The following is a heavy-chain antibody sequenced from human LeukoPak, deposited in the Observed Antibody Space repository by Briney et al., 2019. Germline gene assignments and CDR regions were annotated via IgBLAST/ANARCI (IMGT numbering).Heavy chain of an antibody. J-gene: IGHJ4*02. D-gene: IGHD1-26*01. CDR2: INYSGST. V-gene: IGHV4-34*01. Sequence: SETLSLTCAVYGGSFSGYYWSWIRQPPGKGLEWIGEINYSGSTNYNPSLKSRVTISVDTSKNQFSLKLSSVTAADTAVYYCASWEPPVDYWGQGTLVTDCS. CDR1: GGSFSGYY. CDR3: ASWEPPVDY.